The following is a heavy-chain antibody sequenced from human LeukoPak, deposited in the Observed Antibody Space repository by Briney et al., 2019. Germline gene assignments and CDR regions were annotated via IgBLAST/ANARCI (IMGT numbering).Heavy chain of an antibody. Sequence: ASVKVSCKASGYTFSSFGIIWVRQAPGQGLEWMGWIIVRDGNTEYAQKFQDRVTMTTDTSTTTAYMELTSLRSDDTAMYYCARDRYYGLGSHPEGGGMDVWGQGTTVTVSS. CDR2: IIVRDGNT. D-gene: IGHD3-10*01. V-gene: IGHV1-18*01. CDR3: ARDRYYGLGSHPEGGGMDV. CDR1: GYTFSSFG. J-gene: IGHJ6*02.